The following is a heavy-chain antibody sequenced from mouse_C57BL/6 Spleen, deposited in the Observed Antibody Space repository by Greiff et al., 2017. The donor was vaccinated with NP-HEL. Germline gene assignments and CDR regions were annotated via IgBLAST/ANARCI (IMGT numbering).Heavy chain of an antibody. CDR2: IRNKAYGYTT. CDR3: ARYEAPNWYFDV. V-gene: IGHV7-3*01. CDR1: GFTFTDYY. Sequence: DVKLVESGGGLVQPGGSLSLSCAASGFTFTDYYMSWVRQPPGKALEWLGFIRNKAYGYTTEYSASVKGRVTISRDNSQSILYLQMNALRAEDCATYYWARYEAPNWYFDVWGTGTTVTVSS. J-gene: IGHJ1*03.